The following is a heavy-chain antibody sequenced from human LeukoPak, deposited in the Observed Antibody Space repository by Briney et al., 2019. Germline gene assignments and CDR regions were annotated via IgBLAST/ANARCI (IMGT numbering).Heavy chain of an antibody. D-gene: IGHD3-22*01. V-gene: IGHV1-8*01. CDR1: GYPFTSFE. J-gene: IGHJ3*02. CDR2: MNPNSGNT. CDR3: ARGCYYDSSGYYAFDI. Sequence: ASVKVSCKASGYPFTSFEINWVRQATGQGLEWMGWMNPNSGNTGYAQKFQGRVTMTRNTSISTAYMELSSLRSEDTAVYYCARGCYYDSSGYYAFDIWGQGTMVTVSS.